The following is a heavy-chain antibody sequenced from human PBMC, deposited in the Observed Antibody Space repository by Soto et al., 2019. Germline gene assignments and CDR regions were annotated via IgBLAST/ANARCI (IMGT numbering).Heavy chain of an antibody. D-gene: IGHD3-3*01. J-gene: IGHJ4*02. Sequence: QVQLVQFGAEVKKPGASVKVSCKASGYTFTSYGISWVRQATGQGLEWMGWISAYNGNTNYAQKLQGSVTMTTDKHTSTAYKELRSLGSDDTVVYYCARDLPEPFGVVIARLQYWGQGTMGNGSS. V-gene: IGHV1-18*01. CDR2: ISAYNGNT. CDR3: ARDLPEPFGVVIARLQY. CDR1: GYTFTSYG.